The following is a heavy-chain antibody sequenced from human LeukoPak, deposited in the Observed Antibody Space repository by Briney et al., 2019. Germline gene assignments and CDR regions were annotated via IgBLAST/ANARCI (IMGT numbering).Heavy chain of an antibody. D-gene: IGHD5-18*01. CDR1: GYSFTSCW. Sequence: GESLKISCKGSGYSFTSCWIGWVRQMPGKGLEWMGIIYPDDSDTRYSPSFQGQVTISADKSISTAYLLWSSLKASDTAMYYCARLVDTTMADYWGQGSLVTVSS. CDR2: IYPDDSDT. J-gene: IGHJ4*02. V-gene: IGHV5-51*01. CDR3: ARLVDTTMADY.